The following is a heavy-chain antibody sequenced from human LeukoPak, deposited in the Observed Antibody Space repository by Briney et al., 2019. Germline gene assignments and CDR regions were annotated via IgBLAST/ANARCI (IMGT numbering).Heavy chain of an antibody. D-gene: IGHD3-3*01. CDR1: GGSISSYY. V-gene: IGHV4-59*08. Sequence: SETLSLTCTVSGGSISSYYWSWIRQPPGKGLEWIGYIYYSGSTNYNPSLKSRVTISVDTSKNQFSLKLSSVTAADTAVYYCARYREPLGPITIFGVVIIHGDAFDIWGQGTMVTVSS. J-gene: IGHJ3*02. CDR3: ARYREPLGPITIFGVVIIHGDAFDI. CDR2: IYYSGST.